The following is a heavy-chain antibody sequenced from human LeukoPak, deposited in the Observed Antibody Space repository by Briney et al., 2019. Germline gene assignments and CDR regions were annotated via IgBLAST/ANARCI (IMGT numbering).Heavy chain of an antibody. CDR2: ISYDGSNK. CDR1: GFTFSSYG. V-gene: IGHV3-30*18. Sequence: GGSLRLSCAASGFTFSSYGMHWVRQAPGEGLEWVAVISYDGSNKYYADSVKGRFTISRDNSKNTLYLQMNSLRAEDTAVYYCAKDRYYYDSSGYDYWGQGTLVTVSS. CDR3: AKDRYYYDSSGYDY. J-gene: IGHJ4*02. D-gene: IGHD3-22*01.